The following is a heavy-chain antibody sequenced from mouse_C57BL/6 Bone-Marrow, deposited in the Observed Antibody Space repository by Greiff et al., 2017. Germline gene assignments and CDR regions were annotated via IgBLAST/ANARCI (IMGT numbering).Heavy chain of an antibody. Sequence: VQLQQSGAELVRPGTSVKVSCKASGYAFTNYLIEWVKQRPGQGLEWIGVINPGSGGTNYNEKFKGKATLTADKSSSTAYMQLSSLTSEDSAVYFCARSASSRYYYAMEYWGQGTSVTVSS. V-gene: IGHV1-54*01. CDR3: ARSASSRYYYAMEY. J-gene: IGHJ4*01. CDR2: INPGSGGT. D-gene: IGHD1-1*01. CDR1: GYAFTNYL.